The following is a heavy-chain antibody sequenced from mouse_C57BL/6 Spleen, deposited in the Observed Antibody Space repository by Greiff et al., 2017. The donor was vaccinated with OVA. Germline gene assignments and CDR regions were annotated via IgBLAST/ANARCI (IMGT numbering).Heavy chain of an antibody. D-gene: IGHD4-1*01. CDR2: IDPSDSYT. J-gene: IGHJ4*01. Sequence: QVQLQQPGAELVMPGASVKLSCKASGYTFTSYWMHWVKQRPGQGLEWIGEIDPSDSYTNYNQKFKGKSTLTVDKSSSTAYMQLSSLTSEDSAVYYCARGGWDSSYAIDYWGQGTSVTVSS. CDR1: GYTFTSYW. CDR3: ARGGWDSSYAIDY. V-gene: IGHV1-69*01.